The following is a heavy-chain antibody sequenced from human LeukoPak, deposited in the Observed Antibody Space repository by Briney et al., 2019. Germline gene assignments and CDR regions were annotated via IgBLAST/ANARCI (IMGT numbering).Heavy chain of an antibody. V-gene: IGHV7-4-1*02. Sequence: ASVKVSCKASGYTFNTYAMNWVRQAPGQGLEWMGWINTNTGNPTYGQGFTGRFVFSLDTSVSTAYLQISGLKAEDTAVYYCARVPFVVMGDTGNWFDPWGQGTLVTVSS. J-gene: IGHJ5*02. CDR1: GYTFNTYA. CDR2: INTNTGNP. CDR3: ARVPFVVMGDTGNWFDP. D-gene: IGHD2-8*01.